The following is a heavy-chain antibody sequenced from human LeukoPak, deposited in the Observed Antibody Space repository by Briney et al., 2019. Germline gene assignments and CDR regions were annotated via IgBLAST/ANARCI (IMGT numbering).Heavy chain of an antibody. Sequence: PGGSLRLSCAASGFTFSDYEMNWVRQAPGKGLEWVSFISSSARTKSYADFVKGRFTISRDNAKNSLYLQMNSLRAEDTAVYYCARESKSGYGEFDWWGQGTLVTVSS. CDR3: ARESKSGYGEFDW. D-gene: IGHD5-12*01. CDR2: ISSSARTK. J-gene: IGHJ4*02. CDR1: GFTFSDYE. V-gene: IGHV3-48*03.